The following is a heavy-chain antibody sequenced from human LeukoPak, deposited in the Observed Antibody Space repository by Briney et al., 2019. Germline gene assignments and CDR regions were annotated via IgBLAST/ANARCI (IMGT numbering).Heavy chain of an antibody. CDR1: GGSFSGYY. J-gene: IGHJ4*02. CDR2: INHSGST. Sequence: PSETLSLTCAVYGGSFSGYYWSWIRQPPGKGLEWIGEINHSGSTNYNPSLKSRVTISVDTSKNQFSLKLSSVTAADTAVYYCARGRGVTTVTMGGYYFDYWGQGTLVTVSP. CDR3: ARGRGVTTVTMGGYYFDY. D-gene: IGHD4-17*01. V-gene: IGHV4-34*01.